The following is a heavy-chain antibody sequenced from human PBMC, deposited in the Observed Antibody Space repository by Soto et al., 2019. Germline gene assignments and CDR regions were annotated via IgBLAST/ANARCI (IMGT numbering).Heavy chain of an antibody. CDR2: ISYDGSNK. Sequence: QVQLVESGGGVVQPGRSLRLSCAASGFTFSSYAMHWVRQAPGKGLEWVAVISYDGSNKYYADSVKGRFTISRDNSKNTLYLQMNSLRAEDTAVYYCARGGGAYGSRHFDYWGQGTLVTVSS. V-gene: IGHV3-30-3*01. CDR3: ARGGGAYGSRHFDY. CDR1: GFTFSSYA. J-gene: IGHJ4*02. D-gene: IGHD4-17*01.